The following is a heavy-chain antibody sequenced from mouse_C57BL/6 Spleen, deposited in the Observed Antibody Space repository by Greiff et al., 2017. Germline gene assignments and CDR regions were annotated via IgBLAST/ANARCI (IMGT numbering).Heavy chain of an antibody. D-gene: IGHD2-2*01. J-gene: IGHJ1*03. CDR1: GYSITSGYY. CDR2: ISYNGSN. V-gene: IGHV3-6*01. CDR3: ASGGYDWYFDV. Sequence: EVKLVESGPGLVKPSQSLSLTCSVTGYSITSGYYWNWIRQFPGNKLELMGYISYNGSNNYNPSLKNRISITRDTSKNQFFLKLNSVTTEDPATYYCASGGYDWYFDVWGTGTTVTVSS.